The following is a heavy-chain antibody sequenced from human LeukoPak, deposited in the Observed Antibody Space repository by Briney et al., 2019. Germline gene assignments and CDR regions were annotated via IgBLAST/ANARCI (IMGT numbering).Heavy chain of an antibody. CDR2: ISAYNGNT. Sequence: ASVKVSCKASGYTFTSYGISWVRRAPGQGLEWMGWISAYNGNTNYAQKLQGRVTMTTDTSTSTAYMELRSLRSDDTAVYYCARGGDWNYVPEDWFDPWGQGTLVTVSS. CDR3: ARGGDWNYVPEDWFDP. V-gene: IGHV1-18*01. CDR1: GYTFTSYG. D-gene: IGHD1-7*01. J-gene: IGHJ5*02.